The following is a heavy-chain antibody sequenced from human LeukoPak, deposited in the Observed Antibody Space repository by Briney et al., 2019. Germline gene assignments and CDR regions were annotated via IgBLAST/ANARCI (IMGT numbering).Heavy chain of an antibody. CDR1: GGSISSYY. J-gene: IGHJ5*02. Sequence: SETLSLTCTVSGGSISSYYWSWIRQPAGKGLEWLGRIYTSGSINYNPSLKSRVTMSVDTSKNQFSLKLSSVTAADTAVYYCARDGSSSWYGWFDPWGQGTLVTVSS. CDR2: IYTSGSI. D-gene: IGHD6-13*01. CDR3: ARDGSSSWYGWFDP. V-gene: IGHV4-4*07.